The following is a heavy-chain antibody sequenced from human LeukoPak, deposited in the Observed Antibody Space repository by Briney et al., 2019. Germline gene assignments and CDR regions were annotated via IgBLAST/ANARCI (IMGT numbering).Heavy chain of an antibody. V-gene: IGHV3-74*01. D-gene: IGHD3-22*01. CDR2: INSDGINT. CDR1: GFTFSNYW. J-gene: IGHJ4*02. Sequence: GGSLRLSCAASGFTFSNYWMHWVRQAPGKGLVWVSRINSDGINTSYADSVKGRFTISRDNAKNTLNLQMNSLRAEDTAVYYCARVSPYDSSGYFDYWGQGTLVTVSS. CDR3: ARVSPYDSSGYFDY.